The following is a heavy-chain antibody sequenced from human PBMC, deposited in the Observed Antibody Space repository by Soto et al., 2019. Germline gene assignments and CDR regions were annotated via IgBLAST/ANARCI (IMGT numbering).Heavy chain of an antibody. J-gene: IGHJ5*02. CDR1: GGSISSGGYS. Sequence: SETLSLTCAVSGGSISSGGYSWSWIRQPPGKGLEWIGYIYHSGSTYYNPSLKSRVTISVDRSKNQFSLKLSSVTAADTAVYYCARDSIGYRGYEIQPCIDPWGQGTLVTVSS. CDR3: ARDSIGYRGYEIQPCIDP. D-gene: IGHD5-12*01. CDR2: IYHSGST. V-gene: IGHV4-30-2*01.